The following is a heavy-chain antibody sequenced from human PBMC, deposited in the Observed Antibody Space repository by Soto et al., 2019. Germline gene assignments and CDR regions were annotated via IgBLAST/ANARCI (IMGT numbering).Heavy chain of an antibody. CDR3: ARDSVYGAGAYGSHYLDD. J-gene: IGHJ4*01. CDR2: IKMDAREK. CDR1: GFTFGSYW. V-gene: IGHV3-7*01. D-gene: IGHD2-15*01. Sequence: EVQLVESGGGLVQPGGSLRLSCAASGFTFGSYWMSWVRQAPGKGLAWLATIKMDAREKKDVDSVKGRFTMSRYNAKNSLYLQMDSLRAEDAVVYYCARDSVYGAGAYGSHYLDDWGNGTVVTVSS.